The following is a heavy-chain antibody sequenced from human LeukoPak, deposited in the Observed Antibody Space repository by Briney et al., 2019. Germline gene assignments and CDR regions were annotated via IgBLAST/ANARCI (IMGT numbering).Heavy chain of an antibody. V-gene: IGHV4-4*02. Sequence: SGTLSLTCAVSGGSISSNNWWGWVRQPPGKGLEWIGEIYHSGSPNYNPSLKSRVTISVDKSRDHFSLNLSSVTAANTAVYYCARVNINNWHSCDYWGQGTLVTVSS. J-gene: IGHJ4*02. CDR1: GGSISSNNW. CDR2: IYHSGSP. D-gene: IGHD1-1*01. CDR3: ARVNINNWHSCDY.